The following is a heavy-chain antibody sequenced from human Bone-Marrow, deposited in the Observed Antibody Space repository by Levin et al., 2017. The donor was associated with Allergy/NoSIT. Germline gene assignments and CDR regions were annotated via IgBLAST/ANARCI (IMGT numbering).Heavy chain of an antibody. V-gene: IGHV4-59*01. Sequence: SSQTLSLTCNVSGVSITNYFWTWIRQPPGKGLEWIGYIYSTATTSYNTSLKSRVTMSIDTSKNQIALKLSSVTAADTDVYYCARAGDWAGSVWYGTKVYSMDVWGQGTTVTVSS. J-gene: IGHJ6*02. CDR2: IYSTATT. CDR3: ARAGDWAGSVWYGTKVYSMDV. D-gene: IGHD6-19*01. CDR1: GVSITNYF.